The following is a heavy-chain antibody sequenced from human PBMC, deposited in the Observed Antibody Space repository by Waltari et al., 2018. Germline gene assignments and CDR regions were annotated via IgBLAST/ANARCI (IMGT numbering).Heavy chain of an antibody. J-gene: IGHJ3*02. D-gene: IGHD6-13*01. CDR2: IYYSGST. V-gene: IGHV4-59*01. CDR1: GGSISSYY. CDR3: ARGVYPDAFDI. Sequence: QVQLQESGPGLVKPSETLSLTCTVSGGSISSYYWSWIRQPPGKGLEWIGYIYYSGSTNSNPSLKSRVTISVDTSKNQFSLKLSSVTAADTAVYYCARGVYPDAFDIWGQGTMVTVSS.